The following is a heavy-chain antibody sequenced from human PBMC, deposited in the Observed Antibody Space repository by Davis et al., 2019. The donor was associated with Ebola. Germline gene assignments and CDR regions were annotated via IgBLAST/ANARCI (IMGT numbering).Heavy chain of an antibody. V-gene: IGHV3-49*03. CDR2: IRSKAYGGTT. J-gene: IGHJ5*02. Sequence: PGGSLRLSCTASGFTFGDYAMSWFRQAPGKGLEWVGFIRSKAYGGTTEYAASVKGRFTISRDDSKSIAYLQMNSLKTEDTAVYYCTIETRGYSGYDGFDPWGQGTLVTVSS. D-gene: IGHD5-12*01. CDR3: TIETRGYSGYDGFDP. CDR1: GFTFGDYA.